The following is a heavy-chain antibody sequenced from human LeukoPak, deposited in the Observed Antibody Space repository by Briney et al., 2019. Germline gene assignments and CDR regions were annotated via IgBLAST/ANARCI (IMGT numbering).Heavy chain of an antibody. Sequence: PSETLSLTCAVYGGSFSGYYWSWIRKPPGKGLEWIGEINHSGSTNYNPSLKSRVTISVDTSKNQFSLKLSSVTAADTAVYYCARERGYSRSQYFQHWGQGTLVTVSS. J-gene: IGHJ1*01. V-gene: IGHV4-34*01. CDR1: GGSFSGYY. CDR3: ARERGYSRSQYFQH. D-gene: IGHD6-13*01. CDR2: INHSGST.